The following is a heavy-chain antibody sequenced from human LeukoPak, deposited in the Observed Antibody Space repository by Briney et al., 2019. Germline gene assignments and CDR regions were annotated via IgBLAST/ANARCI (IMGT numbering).Heavy chain of an antibody. D-gene: IGHD3-3*01. Sequence: SETLSLTCTVSGGSISSSSYYWGWIRQPPGKGLEWIGSIYYSGSTYYNPSLKSRVTISVDTSKKQFSLKLSSVTAADTAVYYCARHGIRYDFWSGYSDGYFDYWGQGTLVTVSS. CDR1: GGSISSSSYY. CDR2: IYYSGST. J-gene: IGHJ4*02. V-gene: IGHV4-39*01. CDR3: ARHGIRYDFWSGYSDGYFDY.